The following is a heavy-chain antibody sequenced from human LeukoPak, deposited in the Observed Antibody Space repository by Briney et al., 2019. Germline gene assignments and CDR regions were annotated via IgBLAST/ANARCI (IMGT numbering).Heavy chain of an antibody. CDR2: TYYRSKWYD. Sequence: SQILSLTCAISGDSVSSNSAAWHWIRQSPSRGLEWLGRTYYRSKWYDDYAVSVKSRITIKPDTSKNQVSLQLNSVTPEDTAVYYCARGLGSFDYWGQGTLVTVSS. CDR1: GDSVSSNSAA. CDR3: ARGLGSFDY. J-gene: IGHJ4*02. D-gene: IGHD7-27*01. V-gene: IGHV6-1*01.